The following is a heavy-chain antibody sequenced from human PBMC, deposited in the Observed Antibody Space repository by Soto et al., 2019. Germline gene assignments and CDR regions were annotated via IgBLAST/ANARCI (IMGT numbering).Heavy chain of an antibody. CDR1: GGSISSSSYY. D-gene: IGHD2-15*01. CDR3: ARQEGYCSGGSCYVTY. J-gene: IGHJ4*02. Sequence: QLQLQESGPGLVKPSETLSLTCTVSGGSISSSSYYWGWIRQPPGKGLEWIGSIYYSGSTYYNPPLKSRVTISVDTSKNQFSLKLSSVTAADTAVYYCARQEGYCSGGSCYVTYWGQGTLVTVSS. V-gene: IGHV4-39*01. CDR2: IYYSGST.